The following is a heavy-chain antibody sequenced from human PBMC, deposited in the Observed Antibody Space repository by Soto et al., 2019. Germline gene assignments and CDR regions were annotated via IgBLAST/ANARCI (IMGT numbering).Heavy chain of an antibody. V-gene: IGHV4-30-4*01. CDR3: ARDGYYGSGSYRSYYYGMDV. Sequence: LSLPCTVSGGSLSSVDYYWSWIRHPPLKVLEWIGYIYYSGSTYYNPSLKSRVTISVDTSKNQFSLKLSSVTAADTAVYYCARDGYYGSGSYRSYYYGMDVWGQGTTVTVSS. J-gene: IGHJ6*02. CDR1: GGSLSSVDYY. CDR2: IYYSGST. D-gene: IGHD3-10*01.